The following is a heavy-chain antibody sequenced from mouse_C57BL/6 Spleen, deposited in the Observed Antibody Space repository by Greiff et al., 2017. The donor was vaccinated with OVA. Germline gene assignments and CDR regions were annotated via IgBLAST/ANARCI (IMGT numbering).Heavy chain of an antibody. D-gene: IGHD3-1*01. CDR2: ISSGSSTI. V-gene: IGHV5-17*01. CDR1: GFTFSDYG. J-gene: IGHJ2*01. CDR3: DRGSYYFDY. Sequence: EVKLVESGGGLVKPGGSLKLSCAASGFTFSDYGMHWVRQAPEKGLEWVAYISSGSSTIYYADTVKGRFTISRGNAKNTLFLQMTSLRSEDTTMYYCDRGSYYFDYWGQGTTLTVSS.